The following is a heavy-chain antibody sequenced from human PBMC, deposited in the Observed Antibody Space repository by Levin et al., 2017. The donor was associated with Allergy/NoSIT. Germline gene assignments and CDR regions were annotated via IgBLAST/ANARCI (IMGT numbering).Heavy chain of an antibody. V-gene: IGHV3-21*01. CDR1: GFTFSSYN. CDR3: ARTSSGKAFDI. D-gene: IGHD6-19*01. J-gene: IGHJ3*02. CDR2: ISSSSRYI. Sequence: PSETLSLTCAASGFTFSSYNMNWVRQAPGKGLEWVSSISSSSRYIQYADSVKGRFTISRDNAKNSLYLQMNGLRAEDTAVYYCARTSSGKAFDIWGQGTMVTVSS.